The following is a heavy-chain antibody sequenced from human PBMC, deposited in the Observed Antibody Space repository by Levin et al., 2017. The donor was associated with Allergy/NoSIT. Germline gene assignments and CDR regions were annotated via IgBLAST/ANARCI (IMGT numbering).Heavy chain of an antibody. V-gene: IGHV3-23*01. CDR1: GFTFSSYA. D-gene: IGHD6-19*01. CDR3: ANSIAVNAPPSEVG. J-gene: IGHJ4*02. CDR2: ISGSGGST. Sequence: GGSLRLSCAASGFTFSSYAMSWVRQAPGKGLEWVSAISGSGGSTYYADSVKGRFTISRDNSKNTLYLQMNSLRAEETAVYYCANSIAVNAPPSEVGWGQGTLVTVSS.